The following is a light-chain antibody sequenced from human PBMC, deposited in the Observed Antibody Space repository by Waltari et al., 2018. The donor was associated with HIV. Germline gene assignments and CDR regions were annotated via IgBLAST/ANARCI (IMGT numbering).Light chain of an antibody. Sequence: NFVLTQPHSVSESPGKTVIIPCTRSSGSIGSAYVPWYQQRPGSSPSPVIYADYQRPSGVPDRFSGSVDSSSNSASLTISGLRSDDEADYYCQSYDGTNWVFGGGTKLTVL. CDR3: QSYDGTNWV. CDR1: SGSIGSAY. CDR2: ADY. J-gene: IGLJ3*02. V-gene: IGLV6-57*01.